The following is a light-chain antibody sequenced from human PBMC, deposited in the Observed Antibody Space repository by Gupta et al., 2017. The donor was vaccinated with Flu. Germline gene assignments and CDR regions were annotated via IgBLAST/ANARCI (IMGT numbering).Light chain of an antibody. CDR2: SNN. CDR3: AAWDDSLNGVV. V-gene: IGLV1-44*01. CDR1: SSNIGSNT. Sequence: QSVLTQPPSASGTPGQRVTISCSGSSSNIGSNTVNWYQQRPGTAPKLLIYSNNQRHSGVPDRFSGSKSGTSASLAISGLQSEDEADYYCAAWDDSLNGVVFGGGTKLTVL. J-gene: IGLJ2*01.